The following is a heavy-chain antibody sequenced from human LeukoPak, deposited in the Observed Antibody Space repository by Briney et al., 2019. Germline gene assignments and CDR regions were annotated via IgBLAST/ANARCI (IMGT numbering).Heavy chain of an antibody. Sequence: SETLSLTCTVSGDSINSVSHYWGWIRQPPGKGLEWIGGIYYSGSTFYNSSLKSRVTIFVDTSKNQFSLKLTSVTAADTAVYYCARISGMATVRNFDYWGQGILVTVSS. CDR1: GDSINSVSHY. CDR2: IYYSGST. J-gene: IGHJ4*02. CDR3: ARISGMATVRNFDY. D-gene: IGHD4-17*01. V-gene: IGHV4-39*01.